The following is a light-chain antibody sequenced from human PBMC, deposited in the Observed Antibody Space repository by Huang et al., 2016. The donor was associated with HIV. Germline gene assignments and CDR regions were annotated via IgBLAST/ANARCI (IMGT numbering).Light chain of an antibody. CDR2: WAS. CDR1: QSVLYNSGSKKY. V-gene: IGKV4-1*01. J-gene: IGKJ2*01. Sequence: DIVMTQSPDSLAVSLVDRTTIKYKSSQSVLYNSGSKKYLAWYQQKPGQPTKLLIYWASTRESGVTDRFSGSGSGTDFTLTISSLQAEDVAVYDCQQYYSIPYTFGQGTTLEIK. CDR3: QQYYSIPYT.